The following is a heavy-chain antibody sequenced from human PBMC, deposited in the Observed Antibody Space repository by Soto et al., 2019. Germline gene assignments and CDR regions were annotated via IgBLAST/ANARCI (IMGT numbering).Heavy chain of an antibody. CDR3: ARVASSMAAAGTFDY. CDR1: GGSISHFY. Sequence: SETLSLTCTVSGGSISHFYWSWIRQSPGKGLEWLGYIYDSGSTSYNPSLKSRVTMSMDTSKTQFSLKLSSVTAADTGVYYCARVASSMAAAGTFDYWGQGTLVTVSS. V-gene: IGHV4-59*01. CDR2: IYDSGST. D-gene: IGHD6-13*01. J-gene: IGHJ4*02.